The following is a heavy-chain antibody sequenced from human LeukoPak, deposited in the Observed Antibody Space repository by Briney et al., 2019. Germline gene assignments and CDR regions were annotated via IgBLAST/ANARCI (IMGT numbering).Heavy chain of an antibody. CDR1: GGTFSSYA. CDR2: IIPILGIA. D-gene: IGHD1-26*01. J-gene: IGHJ3*02. Sequence: GASVKVSCKASGGTFSSYAISWVRQAPGQGLEWMGRIIPILGIANYAQRFQGRVTITADKSTSTAYMELSSLRSEDTAVYYCARVLSIGGAAFGIWGQGTMVTVSS. CDR3: ARVLSIGGAAFGI. V-gene: IGHV1-69*04.